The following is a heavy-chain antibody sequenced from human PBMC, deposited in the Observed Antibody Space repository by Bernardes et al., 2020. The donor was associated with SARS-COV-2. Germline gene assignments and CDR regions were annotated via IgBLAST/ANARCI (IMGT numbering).Heavy chain of an antibody. D-gene: IGHD3-10*01. Sequence: GSLRLSCAASGFSFSSYWMHWVRQVPGKGLVWVSRISYDGHTIDYADSVKGRFTISRDNAKNIVSLQMNSLRVDDTAVYYCTRGAVRALIWGQGTLVTVSS. V-gene: IGHV3-74*01. CDR3: TRGAVRALI. CDR2: ISYDGHTI. CDR1: GFSFSSYW. J-gene: IGHJ4*02.